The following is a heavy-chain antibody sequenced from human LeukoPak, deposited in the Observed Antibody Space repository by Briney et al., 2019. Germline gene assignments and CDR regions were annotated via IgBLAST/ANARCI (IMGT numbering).Heavy chain of an antibody. D-gene: IGHD3-22*01. CDR2: ISYDGSNK. CDR3: ARDFDGSGYHFDY. Sequence: GSLRLSCAASGFTFSSYAMHWVRQAPGKGLEWVAVISYDGSNKYYADSVKGRFTISRDNSKNTLYLQMNSLRAEDTAVYYCARDFDGSGYHFDYWGQGTLVTVSS. CDR1: GFTFSSYA. J-gene: IGHJ4*02. V-gene: IGHV3-30*04.